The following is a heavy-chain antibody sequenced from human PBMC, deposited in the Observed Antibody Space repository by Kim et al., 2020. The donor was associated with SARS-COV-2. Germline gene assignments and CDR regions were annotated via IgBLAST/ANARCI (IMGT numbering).Heavy chain of an antibody. CDR2: MDPKRGRR. V-gene: IGHV1-8*02. CDR3: ARVGSGILGP. Sequence: ASVKVSCKASGYTFTNFDINWVRQAPGQGPEWMGWMDPKRGRRGSAQKFQGRLTLTTNTAMRTAYMELTGLTAEDTAVYYCARVGSGILGPWGQGTRVTVS. J-gene: IGHJ1*01. CDR1: GYTFTNFD. D-gene: IGHD3-10*01.